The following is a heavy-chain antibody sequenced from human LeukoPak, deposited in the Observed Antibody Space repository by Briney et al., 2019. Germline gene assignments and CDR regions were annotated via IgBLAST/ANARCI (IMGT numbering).Heavy chain of an antibody. Sequence: GALVKVSCKASGYAFTSYGISWVRQAPGQGLEWMGWISAYNGNTNYAQKLQGRVTMTTDTSTSTAYMELRSLRSDDTAVYYCARVLYYYDSSGSDYWGQGTLVTVSS. CDR1: GYAFTSYG. J-gene: IGHJ4*02. CDR3: ARVLYYYDSSGSDY. CDR2: ISAYNGNT. V-gene: IGHV1-18*01. D-gene: IGHD3-22*01.